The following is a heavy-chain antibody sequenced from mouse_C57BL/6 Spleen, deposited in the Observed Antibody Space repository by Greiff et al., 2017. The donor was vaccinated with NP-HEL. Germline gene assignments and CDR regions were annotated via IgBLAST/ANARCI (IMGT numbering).Heavy chain of an antibody. CDR3: TRAAQGDGFAY. CDR1: GYTFTDYE. D-gene: IGHD3-2*02. Sequence: QVQLQQSGAELVRPGASVTLSCKASGYTFTDYEMHWVKQTPVHGLEWIGAIDPETGGTAYNQKFKGKAILTADKSSSTAYMELRSLTSEDSAVYYCTRAAQGDGFAYWGQGTLVTVSA. V-gene: IGHV1-15*01. CDR2: IDPETGGT. J-gene: IGHJ3*01.